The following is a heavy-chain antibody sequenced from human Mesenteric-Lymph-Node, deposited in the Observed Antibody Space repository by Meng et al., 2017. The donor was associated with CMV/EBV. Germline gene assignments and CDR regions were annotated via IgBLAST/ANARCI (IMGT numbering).Heavy chain of an antibody. Sequence: VDLVECGGGLVQPGGSLRLSCAASGFNVRDKYMSWVRQAPGKGLEWVCIIYRGDNTYYIDSVKDRFTVSRDNSKNTMYLQMNSLRVEDTAVYYCTGDSVSNPNLDYWGQGTLVTVSS. CDR2: IYRGDNT. D-gene: IGHD3-10*01. V-gene: IGHV3-66*01. CDR3: TGDSVSNPNLDY. CDR1: GFNVRDKY. J-gene: IGHJ4*02.